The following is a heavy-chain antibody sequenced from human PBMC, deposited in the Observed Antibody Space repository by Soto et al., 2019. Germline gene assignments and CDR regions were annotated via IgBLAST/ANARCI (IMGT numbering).Heavy chain of an antibody. CDR3: AGDVPTGTTGGPDY. Sequence: QVQLVQSGVEVEKPGASVKVSCKASGYTFTSYGVSWVRQAPGQGLEWMGWISAYNGNTNYAQKFQGRVTMTTDTSTSTAYMELRSLRSDDAAVYYCAGDVPTGTTGGPDYWGQGTLVTVSS. V-gene: IGHV1-18*01. D-gene: IGHD4-17*01. CDR1: GYTFTSYG. CDR2: ISAYNGNT. J-gene: IGHJ4*02.